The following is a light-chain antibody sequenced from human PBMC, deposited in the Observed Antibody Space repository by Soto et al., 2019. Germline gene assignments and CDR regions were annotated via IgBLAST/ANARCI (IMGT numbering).Light chain of an antibody. CDR2: AAS. CDR1: QSVTSNY. V-gene: IGKV3-20*01. CDR3: QQYGSSLTWT. J-gene: IGKJ1*01. Sequence: EVVLTQSPGTVSLSPGERATLSCRASQSVTSNYLAWYQQKPGQAPRLLIYAASSRATGIPDRFSGGGSGTDFSLTISRLEPEDFAVYYCQQYGSSLTWTFGQGTKVEIK.